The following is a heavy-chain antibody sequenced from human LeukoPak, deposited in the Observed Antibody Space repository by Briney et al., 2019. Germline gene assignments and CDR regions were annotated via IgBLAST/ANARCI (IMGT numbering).Heavy chain of an antibody. V-gene: IGHV3-48*01. CDR3: ARGPYGDYVVNWFDL. Sequence: GGSLRLSCAASGFTFSSYSMNWVRQAPGKGLEWVSYISSSSSTIYYADSVKGRFTISRDNAKNSLYLQMNSLRAEDTAVYYCARGPYGDYVVNWFDLWGQGTLVTVSS. D-gene: IGHD4-17*01. CDR1: GFTFSSYS. CDR2: ISSSSSTI. J-gene: IGHJ5*02.